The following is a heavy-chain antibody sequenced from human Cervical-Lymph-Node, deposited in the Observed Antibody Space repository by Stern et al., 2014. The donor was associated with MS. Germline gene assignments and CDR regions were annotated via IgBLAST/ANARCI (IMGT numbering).Heavy chain of an antibody. J-gene: IGHJ5*02. V-gene: IGHV1-18*01. D-gene: IGHD5-24*01. Sequence: QMQLVQSGAEVRKPGASVKVSCKVSGHTFTSYGITWVRQAPGHGLEWMGWISAYNGNTTSAQKLQGRVTLTTDTSTTTVYMELRSLRSDDTAVYYCASGSLEGFDPWGQGTLVTVSS. CDR3: ASGSLEGFDP. CDR2: ISAYNGNT. CDR1: GHTFTSYG.